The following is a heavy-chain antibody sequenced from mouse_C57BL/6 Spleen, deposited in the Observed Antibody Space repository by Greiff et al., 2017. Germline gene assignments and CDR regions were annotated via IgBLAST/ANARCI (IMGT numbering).Heavy chain of an antibody. CDR3: ARPGTGAMDY. V-gene: IGHV5-17*01. D-gene: IGHD4-1*01. CDR2: ISSGSSTI. CDR1: GFTFSDYG. Sequence: DVQLVESGGGLVKPGGSLKLSCAASGFTFSDYGMHWVRQAPEQGLEWVAYISSGSSTIYYADTVKGRFTISRDNAKNTLFLQMTSLRSEDTAMYYCARPGTGAMDYWGQGTSVTVSS. J-gene: IGHJ4*01.